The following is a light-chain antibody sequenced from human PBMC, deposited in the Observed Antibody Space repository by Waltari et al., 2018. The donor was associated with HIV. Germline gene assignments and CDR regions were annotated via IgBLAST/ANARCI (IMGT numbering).Light chain of an antibody. CDR1: PSVLYSSNNKNY. Sequence: DIVMTQSPDSLAVSLGERATINCKSSPSVLYSSNNKNYLAWYQQKPGQPPKLLIYWASTRESGVPDRFSGSGSGTDFTLTISSLQAEDVAVYYCQQYYSIHLFTFGPGTKVEIK. CDR3: QQYYSIHLFT. V-gene: IGKV4-1*01. CDR2: WAS. J-gene: IGKJ3*01.